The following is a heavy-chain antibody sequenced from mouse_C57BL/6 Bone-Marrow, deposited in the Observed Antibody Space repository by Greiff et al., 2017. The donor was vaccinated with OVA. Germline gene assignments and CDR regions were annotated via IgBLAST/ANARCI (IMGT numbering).Heavy chain of an antibody. CDR2: IDPEDGDT. Sequence: EVQLQQSGAELVKPGASVKLSCTASGFNIKDYYMHWVKQRPEQGLEWIGRIDPEDGDTKYAPKFQGKATITADTSSNTAYLQLSSLTSEDTAVYYCARSPYYGSSHYFDYWGQGTTLTVSS. CDR1: GFNIKDYY. CDR3: ARSPYYGSSHYFDY. D-gene: IGHD1-1*01. V-gene: IGHV14-2*01. J-gene: IGHJ2*01.